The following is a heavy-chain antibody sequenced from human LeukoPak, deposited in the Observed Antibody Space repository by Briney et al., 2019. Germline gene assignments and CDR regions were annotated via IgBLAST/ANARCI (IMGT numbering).Heavy chain of an antibody. Sequence: GGSLRLSCVASGFTFSSYAMHWVRQAPGKGLEWVAVISYDGSNKYYADSVKGRFTISRDNSKNTLYLQMNSLRAEDTAVYYCYHHYYYGMDVWGQGTTVTVSS. CDR2: ISYDGSNK. CDR3: YHHYYYGMDV. D-gene: IGHD1-14*01. J-gene: IGHJ6*02. CDR1: GFTFSSYA. V-gene: IGHV3-30-3*01.